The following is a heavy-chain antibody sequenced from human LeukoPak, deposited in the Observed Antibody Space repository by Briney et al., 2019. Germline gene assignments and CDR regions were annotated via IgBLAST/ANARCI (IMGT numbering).Heavy chain of an antibody. Sequence: GGSLRLSCAASGFTFSSYSMNWVRQAPGKGLEWVSYISSSSSTTYYADSVKGRFTISRDNAKNSLYLQMNSLRAEDTAVYYCARVYDFWSGYYKDAPYYMDVWGKGTTVTVSS. CDR2: ISSSSSTT. CDR1: GFTFSSYS. CDR3: ARVYDFWSGYYKDAPYYMDV. J-gene: IGHJ6*03. V-gene: IGHV3-48*04. D-gene: IGHD3-3*01.